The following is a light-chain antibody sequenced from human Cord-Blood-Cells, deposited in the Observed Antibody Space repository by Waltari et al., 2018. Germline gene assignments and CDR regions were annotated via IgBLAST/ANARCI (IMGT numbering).Light chain of an antibody. CDR2: DVS. CDR3: SSYTSSSTLV. Sequence: QSALTQPAYVSGSPGQPITLSCTGTSSDVGGYNYVTWYQQHPGQAPKLMIYDVSNRPSGVSNRFSGSKSGNTASLTISGLQAEDEADYYCSSYTSSSTLVFGGGTKLTVL. CDR1: SSDVGGYNY. V-gene: IGLV2-14*03. J-gene: IGLJ3*02.